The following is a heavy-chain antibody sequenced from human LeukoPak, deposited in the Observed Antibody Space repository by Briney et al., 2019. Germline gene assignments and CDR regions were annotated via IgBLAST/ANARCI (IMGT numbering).Heavy chain of an antibody. CDR2: VDPEDGET. Sequence: ASVKVSCKVSGYTFTDYYMHWVQQAPGKGFEWMGLVDPEDGETIYAEKFQGRVTITADTSTDTAYMELSSLRSEDTAVYYCATWGYSSSRDYWGQGTLVTVSS. CDR1: GYTFTDYY. CDR3: ATWGYSSSRDY. J-gene: IGHJ4*02. V-gene: IGHV1-69-2*01. D-gene: IGHD6-13*01.